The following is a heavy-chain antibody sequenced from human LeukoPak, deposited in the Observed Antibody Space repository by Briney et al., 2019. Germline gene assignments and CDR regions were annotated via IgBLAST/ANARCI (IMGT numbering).Heavy chain of an antibody. CDR2: IYDSGST. CDR1: GGSISSYH. CDR3: ARDGPAYTSRWYDYYYGLDV. Sequence: SETLSLTCTVSGGSISSYHWSWFRQAPGKGLEWIGYIYDSGSTNFNPSLKSRVTISVDTSKNQFSLKLTSVTSADTAVYYCARDGPAYTSRWYDYYYGLDVWGQGTTVTVSS. D-gene: IGHD2-2*01. J-gene: IGHJ6*02. V-gene: IGHV4-59*01.